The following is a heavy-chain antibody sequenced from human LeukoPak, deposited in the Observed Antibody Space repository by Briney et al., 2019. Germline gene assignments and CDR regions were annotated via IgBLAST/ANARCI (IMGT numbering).Heavy chain of an antibody. J-gene: IGHJ4*02. V-gene: IGHV1-2*06. CDR3: ARARSHKTLDY. CDR1: GYTFNGYY. Sequence: GASVKVSCKASGYTFNGYYMHWVRQAPGQGLEWMGRINPNSGGTNHAQKFQGRVTMTRDTSISTAYMELSRLRSDDTAVYYCARARSHKTLDYWGQGTLVTVSS. CDR2: INPNSGGT.